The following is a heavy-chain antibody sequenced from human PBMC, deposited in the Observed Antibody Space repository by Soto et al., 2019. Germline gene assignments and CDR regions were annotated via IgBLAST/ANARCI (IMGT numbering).Heavy chain of an antibody. CDR1: GGSISSGDYY. J-gene: IGHJ4*02. Sequence: SETLSLTCSVSGGSISSGDYYWNWIRQPPGKGLEWIGNIFFRGSTHYNPSLESRLSMSVDTSRNQFSLRLTSVTAADTAVYYCARVVTADDAFDFWGQGIQVTVSS. D-gene: IGHD2-21*02. CDR2: IFFRGST. CDR3: ARVVTADDAFDF. V-gene: IGHV4-30-4*08.